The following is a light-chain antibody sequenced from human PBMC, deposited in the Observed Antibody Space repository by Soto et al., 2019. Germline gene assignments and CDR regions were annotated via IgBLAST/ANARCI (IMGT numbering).Light chain of an antibody. CDR3: QRRANWL. Sequence: EIVLTQSPSTLSLSPGDRGTLSCRASHNDGTHLAWYQHKGGQAPRLLIFYASKRAAGVPGRFSGSVSGTDFVLSVNDLEAVDFASYYCQRRANWLFGQGTKLEIK. V-gene: IGKV3-11*01. J-gene: IGKJ2*01. CDR2: YAS. CDR1: HNDGTH.